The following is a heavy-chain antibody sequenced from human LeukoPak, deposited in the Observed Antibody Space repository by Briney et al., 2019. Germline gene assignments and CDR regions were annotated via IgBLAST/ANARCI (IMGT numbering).Heavy chain of an antibody. Sequence: ASVKVSCKASGYTFTSYYIHWVRQAPGQGLEWMGIINPSGGSTSYAQKFQGRVTMTRDTSTSTVYMELSGLRSEDTAVYYCARGGVGANDAFDIWGQGTMVTVSS. CDR1: GYTFTSYY. V-gene: IGHV1-46*01. CDR2: INPSGGST. D-gene: IGHD3-16*01. J-gene: IGHJ3*02. CDR3: ARGGVGANDAFDI.